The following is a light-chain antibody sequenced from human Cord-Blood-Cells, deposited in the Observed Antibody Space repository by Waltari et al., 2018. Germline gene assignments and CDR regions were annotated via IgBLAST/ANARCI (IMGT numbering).Light chain of an antibody. CDR1: SSDVGGYNY. J-gene: IGLJ2*01. CDR3: SSYAGSNNFVV. V-gene: IGLV2-8*01. CDR2: EVS. Sequence: QSALTQPPSASGSPGQSVPISCTGTSSDVGGYNYVSWYQQHPGKAPKPMIYEVSKRPSGVPDRFSGSKSGNTASLTVSGLQAEDEADYYCSSYAGSNNFVVFGGGTKLTVL.